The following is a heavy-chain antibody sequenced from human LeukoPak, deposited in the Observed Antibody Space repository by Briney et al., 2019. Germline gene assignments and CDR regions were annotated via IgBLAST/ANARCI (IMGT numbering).Heavy chain of an antibody. CDR3: LRGRDGGSFDY. CDR2: ITSSSSTI. D-gene: IGHD4-23*01. V-gene: IGHV3-48*01. CDR1: GFTFSAYA. J-gene: IGHJ4*02. Sequence: GGSLRLSCAASGFTFSAYAMNWVRQAPGKGLEWVSFITSSSSTIYYADSMKGRFTISRDNAKTSLYLQMNSLRAEDTAVYHWLRGRDGGSFDYWGQGTLVTVSS.